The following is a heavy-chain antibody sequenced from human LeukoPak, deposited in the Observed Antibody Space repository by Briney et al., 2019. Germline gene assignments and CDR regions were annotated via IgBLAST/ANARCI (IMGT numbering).Heavy chain of an antibody. D-gene: IGHD5-18*01. J-gene: IGHJ4*02. Sequence: PSETLSLTCIVSSGSINNYYWSWIRQPPGKGLEWIGYIYDSWNTKYNPSLKSRVTISIDTSKNQFSLHLTSVTAADTAVYSCARDQIGYGLDYWGQGTLVTVSS. V-gene: IGHV4-59*01. CDR2: IYDSWNT. CDR3: ARDQIGYGLDY. CDR1: SGSINNYY.